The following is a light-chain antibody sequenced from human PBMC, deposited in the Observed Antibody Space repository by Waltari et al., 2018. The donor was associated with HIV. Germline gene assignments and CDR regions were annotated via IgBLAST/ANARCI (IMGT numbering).Light chain of an antibody. J-gene: IGKJ1*01. V-gene: IGKV4-1*01. CDR1: HSILYNSNNNSY. Sequence: DIVLNQSPVSLAVSLGERDTVNCRSTHSILYNSNNNSYLGWYQQKPGQPPKLLIYWASTRASGTPDRFTGSGSGTDFALTISSLQAEDAAVYYCQQYFSTPPTFGQGTKVEIK. CDR3: QQYFSTPPT. CDR2: WAS.